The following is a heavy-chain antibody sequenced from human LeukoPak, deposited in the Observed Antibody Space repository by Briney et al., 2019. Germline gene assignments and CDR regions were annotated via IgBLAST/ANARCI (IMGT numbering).Heavy chain of an antibody. V-gene: IGHV4-4*07. Sequence: SETLSLTCTVSGGSISSYYWSWIRQPAGKGLEWIGRIYTSGSTNYNPSLKSRVTMSVDTSKNQFSLKLSSVTAADTAVYYCARGRRDGYSVNFDYWGQGTLVTVSS. CDR1: GGSISSYY. CDR3: ARGRRDGYSVNFDY. CDR2: IYTSGST. J-gene: IGHJ4*02. D-gene: IGHD5-24*01.